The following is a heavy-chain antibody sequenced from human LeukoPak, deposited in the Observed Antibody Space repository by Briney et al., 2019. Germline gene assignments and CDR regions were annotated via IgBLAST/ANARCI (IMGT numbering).Heavy chain of an antibody. V-gene: IGHV3-30*18. CDR3: AKVIGQPYNWNYVRGMDV. CDR1: GFTFSSYG. CDR2: ISYDGSNK. Sequence: GGSLRLSCAASGFTFSSYGMHWVRQAPGKGLEWVAVISYDGSNKYYADSVKGRFTISRDNSKNTLYLQMSSLRAEDTAVYYCAKVIGQPYNWNYVRGMDVWGQGTTVTVSS. J-gene: IGHJ6*02. D-gene: IGHD1-7*01.